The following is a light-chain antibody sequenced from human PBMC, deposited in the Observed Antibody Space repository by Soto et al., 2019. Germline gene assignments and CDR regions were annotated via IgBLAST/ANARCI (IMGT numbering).Light chain of an antibody. V-gene: IGLV2-8*01. CDR2: EVN. J-gene: IGLJ2*01. Sequence: QSALTQPPSASGSPGQSVTISCTGTSSDLGDYDYVSWYQQHPGKAPKLMIYEVNKRPSGVPDRFSGYKSGNTASLTVTGLHGEDEGDYYCSSYAGSNNLIFGGGTKLTVL. CDR1: SSDLGDYDY. CDR3: SSYAGSNNLI.